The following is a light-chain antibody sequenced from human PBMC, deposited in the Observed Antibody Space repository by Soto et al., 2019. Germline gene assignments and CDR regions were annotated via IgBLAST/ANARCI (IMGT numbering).Light chain of an antibody. CDR3: SSYAGSNTDYV. CDR2: EVS. Sequence: HSALTQPPSASGSPGQSVTISCTGTSSDVGGYNYVSWYQQHPGKVPKLMIYEVSKRPSGVPDRFSGSKSGNTASLTVSGLQAEDEADYYCSSYAGSNTDYVFGTGTKLTVL. J-gene: IGLJ1*01. CDR1: SSDVGGYNY. V-gene: IGLV2-8*01.